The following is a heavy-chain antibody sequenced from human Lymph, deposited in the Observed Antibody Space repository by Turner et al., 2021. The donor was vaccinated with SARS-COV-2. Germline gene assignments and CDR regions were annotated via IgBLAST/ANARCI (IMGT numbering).Heavy chain of an antibody. J-gene: IGHJ4*02. D-gene: IGHD3-22*01. V-gene: IGHV3-23*01. CDR2: ISVSGGST. Sequence: VQLLESGGGLVQPGGSLRLSCAASGFTFNSYAMSWVGQAPGKGLEWVSAISVSGGSTYYADSVNGRCTIFRDNSKNTLYLQMISLRAEDTAVYYCAKGSKGGWLFTYYFDYWGQGTLVTVSS. CDR3: AKGSKGGWLFTYYFDY. CDR1: GFTFNSYA.